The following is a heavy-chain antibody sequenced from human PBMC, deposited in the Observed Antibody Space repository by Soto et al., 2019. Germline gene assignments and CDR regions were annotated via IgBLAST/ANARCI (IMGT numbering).Heavy chain of an antibody. CDR2: IYYSGST. CDR1: GGSISSGGYY. D-gene: IGHD1-1*01. CDR3: ARATGIDSYYYYGMDV. V-gene: IGHV4-31*03. Sequence: QVQLQESGPGLVKPSQTLSLTCTVSGGSISSGGYYWSWIRQHPGKGLEWIGYIYYSGSTYYNPSLKSRFTISVDTSKNQFSLKLSSVTAADTAVYYCARATGIDSYYYYGMDVWGQGTTVTVSS. J-gene: IGHJ6*02.